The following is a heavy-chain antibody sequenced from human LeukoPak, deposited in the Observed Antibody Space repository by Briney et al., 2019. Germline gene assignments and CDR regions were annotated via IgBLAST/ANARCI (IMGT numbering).Heavy chain of an antibody. CDR2: INHSGST. Sequence: SETLSLTCAVYGGSFSGYYWSWIRQPPGKGLEWIGEINHSGSTNYNPSLKSRVTISVDTSKNQFSLKLSSVTAEDTAVYYCAREPYSSSWYYFDYWGQGTLVTVSS. V-gene: IGHV4-34*01. CDR3: AREPYSSSWYYFDY. D-gene: IGHD6-13*01. CDR1: GGSFSGYY. J-gene: IGHJ4*02.